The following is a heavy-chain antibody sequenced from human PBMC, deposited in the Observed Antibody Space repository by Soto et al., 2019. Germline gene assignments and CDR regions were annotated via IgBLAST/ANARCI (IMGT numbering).Heavy chain of an antibody. CDR1: GFTFSDYY. CDR2: ISSSGNTI. J-gene: IGHJ5*02. D-gene: IGHD3-22*01. Sequence: QVQLVESGGGVVKTRGSLRIACAASGFTFSDYYMSWVRQAPGKGLEWVSYISSSGNTIYYADSVKGRFTISRDNAKNSVYLQMNSLRAEDTALYFCAKMSSENYYDPVFSWGQGTLVTVSS. V-gene: IGHV3-11*01. CDR3: AKMSSENYYDPVFS.